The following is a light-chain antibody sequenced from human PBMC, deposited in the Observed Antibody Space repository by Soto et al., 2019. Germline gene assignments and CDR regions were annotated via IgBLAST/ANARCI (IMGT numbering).Light chain of an antibody. V-gene: IGKV2-28*01. CDR3: MQALQIPWT. Sequence: EIVMTQSPLSLPVTPGEPSSISCRSSQILLHSNAYNYLHWYLHKPGQSPHLLIYLGSNRASGVPDRFSGSGSGTDFTLKISRVEAEDVGVYFCMQALQIPWTFGQGTKVDIK. CDR1: QILLHSNAYNY. J-gene: IGKJ1*01. CDR2: LGS.